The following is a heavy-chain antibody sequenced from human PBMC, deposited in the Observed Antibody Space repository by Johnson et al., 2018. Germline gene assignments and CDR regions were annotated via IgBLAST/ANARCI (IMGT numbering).Heavy chain of an antibody. CDR1: GFTFSSYA. CDR2: ISYDGSNK. Sequence: QVQLVQSGGVVVQPGGSLRLSCAASGFTFSSYAMHWVRQAPGKGLEWVAVISYDGSNKYYADSVKGRFTISRDNSKNTLYLQMNSLRAEDTAVYYCARGAPSAFDIWGQGTMVTVSS. J-gene: IGHJ3*02. V-gene: IGHV3-30-3*01. CDR3: ARGAPSAFDI.